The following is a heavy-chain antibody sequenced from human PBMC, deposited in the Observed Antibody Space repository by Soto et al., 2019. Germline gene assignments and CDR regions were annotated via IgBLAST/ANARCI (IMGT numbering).Heavy chain of an antibody. D-gene: IGHD4-4*01. J-gene: IGHJ4*02. CDR3: ARAPYSNAWYRFDL. CDR2: IKHDGSVQ. V-gene: IGHV3-7*03. CDR1: GFTFRAYW. Sequence: QLGGSLRPSCEASGFTFRAYWMSWVRQAPGKGLEWVADIKHDGSVQYYVDSVKGRLTISRDNAKKQLYLQMNGLRAEDTALYYCARAPYSNAWYRFDLWGQGTLVTAPQ.